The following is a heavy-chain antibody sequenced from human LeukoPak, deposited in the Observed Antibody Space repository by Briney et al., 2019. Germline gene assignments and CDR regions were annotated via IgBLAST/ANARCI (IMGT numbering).Heavy chain of an antibody. CDR3: ARDSVDTAMVSPGFDY. CDR1: GGTFSSYA. J-gene: IGHJ4*02. Sequence: SVKVSCKASGGTFSSYAISWVRQAPGQGLEWMGRIIPILGIANYAQKFQGRVTITADKSTSTAYMELSSLRSEDTAVYYCARDSVDTAMVSPGFDYWGQGTLATVSS. V-gene: IGHV1-69*04. CDR2: IIPILGIA. D-gene: IGHD5-18*01.